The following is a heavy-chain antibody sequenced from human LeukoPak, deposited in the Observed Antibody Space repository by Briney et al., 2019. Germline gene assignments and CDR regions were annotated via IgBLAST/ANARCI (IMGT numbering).Heavy chain of an antibody. D-gene: IGHD3-10*01. J-gene: IGHJ5*02. CDR1: GYTFTGYY. V-gene: IGHV1-2*02. CDR2: INPNSGGT. CDR3: ARDPDYGSGSYPQPNWFDP. Sequence: ASVKVSCQASGYTFTGYYMHWVRQAPGQGLAWVGWINPNSGGTNYAQKFQGRVTMTRDTSISTAYMELSRLRSDDTAVYYCARDPDYGSGSYPQPNWFDPWGQGTLVTVSS.